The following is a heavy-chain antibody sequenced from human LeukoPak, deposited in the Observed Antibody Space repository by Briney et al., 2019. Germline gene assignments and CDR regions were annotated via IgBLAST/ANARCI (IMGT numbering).Heavy chain of an antibody. CDR1: GFAFSNYD. CDR2: ISATTIYR. V-gene: IGHV3-21*01. D-gene: IGHD5-24*01. Sequence: GGSLRLSCAASGFAFSNYDMTWVRQAPGKGLEWVSSISATTIYRFSAGSVRGRYTISRDNVENSLYLHMNDLRREDTAVYYCARIGLGRDAYSSFDYWGQGTLVIVSS. CDR3: ARIGLGRDAYSSFDY. J-gene: IGHJ4*02.